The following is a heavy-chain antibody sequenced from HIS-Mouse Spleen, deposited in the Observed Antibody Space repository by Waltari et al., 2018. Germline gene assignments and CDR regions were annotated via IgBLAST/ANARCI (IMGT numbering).Heavy chain of an antibody. Sequence: QLQLQESGPGLVKPSETLSITCTVSGGSISSISYDWGWLRQPPGKGLEWIGSIYYRGRSYHNPYLKSRVTISVDTSKNQFSLKLISVTAADTAVYYCAREIPYSSSWYDWYFDLWGRGTLVTVSS. J-gene: IGHJ2*01. V-gene: IGHV4-39*07. CDR1: GGSISSISYD. CDR2: IYYRGRS. D-gene: IGHD6-13*01. CDR3: AREIPYSSSWYDWYFDL.